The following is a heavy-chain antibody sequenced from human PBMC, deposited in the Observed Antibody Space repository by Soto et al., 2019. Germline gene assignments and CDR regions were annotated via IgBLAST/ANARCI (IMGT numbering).Heavy chain of an antibody. CDR3: ARTGYCNGGSCYYYYGMDV. D-gene: IGHD2-15*01. V-gene: IGHV1-18*01. J-gene: IGHJ6*02. CDR1: GYTFTSYG. Sequence: QVQLVQSGAEVKKPGASVKVSCKASGYTFTSYGISWVRQAPGQGPEWMGWISAYNGNTNYAQKLQGRVTMTTDTSTRTAYMELRSLGSDDTGVYCCARTGYCNGGSCYYYYGMDVWGQGTTVTVSS. CDR2: ISAYNGNT.